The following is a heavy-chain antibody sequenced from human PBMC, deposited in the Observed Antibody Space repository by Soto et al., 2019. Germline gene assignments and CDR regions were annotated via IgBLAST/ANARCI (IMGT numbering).Heavy chain of an antibody. V-gene: IGHV1-18*01. CDR1: GYTCPSLG. CDR3: ARDRDSSCYYFHGMDV. Sequence: ASVKVTCKASGYTCPSLGISWVRQAPGQGLEWMGWISAYNGKTSYAQKLQGRVTMTTDTSTSTAYIELGSLRADDTAVYYCARDRDSSCYYFHGMDVWGQGTTVTVSS. J-gene: IGHJ6*02. D-gene: IGHD3-22*01. CDR2: ISAYNGKT.